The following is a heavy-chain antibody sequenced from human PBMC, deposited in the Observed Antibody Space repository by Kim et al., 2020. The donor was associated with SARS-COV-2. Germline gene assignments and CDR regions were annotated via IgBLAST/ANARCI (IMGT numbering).Heavy chain of an antibody. D-gene: IGHD5-18*01. CDR3: AKDTVSGRYSYGQYYFDY. V-gene: IGHV3-30*18. J-gene: IGHJ4*02. Sequence: GGSLRLSCAASGFTFSSYGMHWVRQAPGKGLEWVAVISYDGSNKYYADSVKGRFTISRDNSKNTLYLQMNSLRAEDTAVYYCAKDTVSGRYSYGQYYFDYWGQGTLVTVSS. CDR1: GFTFSSYG. CDR2: ISYDGSNK.